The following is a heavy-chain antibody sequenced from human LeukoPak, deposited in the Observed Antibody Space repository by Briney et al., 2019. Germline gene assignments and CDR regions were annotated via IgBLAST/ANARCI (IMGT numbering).Heavy chain of an antibody. CDR2: TNPSGSST. D-gene: IGHD3-16*02. J-gene: IGHJ5*02. CDR3: ARDNSVGDIAWWFDP. Sequence: ASVKVSCKASGYTFTSYGISWMRQAPGQGLGWMWLTNPSGSSTLYAQKFQGRVTMTRDMSTTTDYMELSSLRSEDTAVYYCARDNSVGDIAWWFDPWGQGTLVTVSS. V-gene: IGHV1-46*01. CDR1: GYTFTSYG.